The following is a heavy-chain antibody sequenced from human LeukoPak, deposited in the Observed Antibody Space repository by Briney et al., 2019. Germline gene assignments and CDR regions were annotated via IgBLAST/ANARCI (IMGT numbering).Heavy chain of an antibody. D-gene: IGHD4-11*01. CDR3: ARALHPPFDY. V-gene: IGHV3-30-3*01. Sequence: GGSLRLSCAASGFTFSSYAMHWVRQAPGKGLEWVAVISYDGSNKYYANSVKGRFTISRDNSKNTLYLQMNSLRAEDTAVYYCARALHPPFDYWGQGTLVTVSS. CDR2: ISYDGSNK. CDR1: GFTFSSYA. J-gene: IGHJ4*02.